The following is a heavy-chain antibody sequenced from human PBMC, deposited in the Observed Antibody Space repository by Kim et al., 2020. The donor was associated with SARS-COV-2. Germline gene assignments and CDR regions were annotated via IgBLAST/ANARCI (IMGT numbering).Heavy chain of an antibody. CDR3: ASFDRSGWYFNYFDY. Sequence: GGSLRLSCAASGFTFSDYYMSWIRQAPGKGLEWVSYISSSSSYSNYADSVKGRFTISRDNAKNSLYLQMNSLRAEDTAVYYCASFDRSGWYFNYFDYWGQGTLVTVSS. CDR2: ISSSSSYS. D-gene: IGHD6-19*01. J-gene: IGHJ4*02. V-gene: IGHV3-11*03. CDR1: GFTFSDYY.